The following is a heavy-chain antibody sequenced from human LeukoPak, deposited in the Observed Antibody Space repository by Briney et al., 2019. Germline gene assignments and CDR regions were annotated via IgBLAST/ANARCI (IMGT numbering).Heavy chain of an antibody. CDR3: AKDQSTGYCSSVSCYGYYGMDV. V-gene: IGHV3-30*18. Sequence: GGSLRLSCAASGFTFRSYGIHWVRQAPGKGLEWVAAISYDGSKKYYADSVKGRFTISRDNSKNTLYLQMNSLRAEDTAVYYCAKDQSTGYCSSVSCYGYYGMDVWGQGTTVTVSS. CDR2: ISYDGSKK. J-gene: IGHJ6*02. CDR1: GFTFRSYG. D-gene: IGHD2-2*01.